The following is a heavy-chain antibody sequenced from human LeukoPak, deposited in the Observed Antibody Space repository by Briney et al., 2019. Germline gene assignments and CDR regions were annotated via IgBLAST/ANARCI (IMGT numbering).Heavy chain of an antibody. J-gene: IGHJ4*02. CDR3: ARGRPLYSSSWTSDY. CDR1: GGSFSGYY. Sequence: PSETLSLTCAVYGGSFSGYYWSWIRQPPGKGLEWIGEINHSGSTNYNPSLKSRVTISVDTSKNQFSLKLSSVTAADTAVYYCARGRPLYSSSWTSDYWGQGTLVTVSS. D-gene: IGHD6-13*01. V-gene: IGHV4-34*01. CDR2: INHSGST.